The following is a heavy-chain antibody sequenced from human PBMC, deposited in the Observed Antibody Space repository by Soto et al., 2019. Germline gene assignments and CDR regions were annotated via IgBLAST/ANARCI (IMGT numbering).Heavy chain of an antibody. Sequence: QVQLVESGGGVVQPGRSLRLSCAASGFTFSSYGMHWVRQAPGKGLEWVAVIWYDGSNKDYADSVKGRFTISRDNSKNTLYLQMNSLRAEDTAVYYCARDPHLYGSGNLWFDYWGQGTLVTVSS. CDR2: IWYDGSNK. J-gene: IGHJ4*02. D-gene: IGHD3-10*01. CDR3: ARDPHLYGSGNLWFDY. CDR1: GFTFSSYG. V-gene: IGHV3-33*01.